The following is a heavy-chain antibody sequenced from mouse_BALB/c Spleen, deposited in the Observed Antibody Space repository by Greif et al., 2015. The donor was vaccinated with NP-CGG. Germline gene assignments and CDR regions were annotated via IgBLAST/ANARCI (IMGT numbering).Heavy chain of an antibody. Sequence: EVQLQQSGPELVKPGASVKISCKTSGYTFTEYTMHWVKQSHGKSFEWIRGINPNNGLTIYNQRFKGKATLTIDKSSSTAYMELRSLTSEGSAVYYCARKPVGYDWYLDLWGAGATVTVSS. V-gene: IGHV1-18*01. D-gene: IGHD2-2*01. CDR2: INPNNGLT. CDR1: GYTFTEYT. CDR3: ARKPVGYDWYLDL. J-gene: IGHJ1*01.